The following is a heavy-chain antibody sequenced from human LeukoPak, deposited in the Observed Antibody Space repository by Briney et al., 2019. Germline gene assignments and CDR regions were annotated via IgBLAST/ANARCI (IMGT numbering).Heavy chain of an antibody. CDR1: GFTFSSYE. CDR3: ARDRKVEPLPDK. V-gene: IGHV3-21*01. D-gene: IGHD1-26*01. CDR2: VSSTSFHI. Sequence: GGSLRLSCAASGFTFSSYEMNWVRQAPGKGLEWVASVSSTSFHIYYADSVKGRFTISRDNAKNSLYLQLNSLRAEDTAVYYCARDRKVEPLPDKWGQGILVTVSS. J-gene: IGHJ4*02.